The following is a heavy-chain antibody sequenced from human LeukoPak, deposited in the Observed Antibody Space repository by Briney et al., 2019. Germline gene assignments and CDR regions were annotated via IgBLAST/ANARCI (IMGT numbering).Heavy chain of an antibody. CDR3: AREAGIAIAGTIWYFDL. Sequence: SVKVSFKASGGTFSTDALAWVRQVPGQGPEWMGRIIPIFGTTTYAETFQGRVTITADISTSTAYMHLSSLRSEDTAIYYCAREAGIAIAGTIWYFDLWGRGTLVTVSS. V-gene: IGHV1-69*06. D-gene: IGHD6-13*01. CDR1: GGTFSTDA. CDR2: IIPIFGTT. J-gene: IGHJ2*01.